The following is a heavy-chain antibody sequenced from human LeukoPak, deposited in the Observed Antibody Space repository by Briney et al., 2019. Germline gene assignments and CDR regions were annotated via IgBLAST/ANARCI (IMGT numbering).Heavy chain of an antibody. J-gene: IGHJ4*02. CDR2: ISGGGGTTYYA. CDR3: AKFYDILTGYIDY. Sequence: GGALRLSCAASGFTFSGYAMSWVRQSPGKGLEWVSAISGGGGTTYYAYYADSVKGRFTISRDNSKNTLYLLMNSLRAEDTAVYYCAKFYDILTGYIDYWGQGTLVTVSS. D-gene: IGHD3-9*01. V-gene: IGHV3-23*01. CDR1: GFTFSGYA.